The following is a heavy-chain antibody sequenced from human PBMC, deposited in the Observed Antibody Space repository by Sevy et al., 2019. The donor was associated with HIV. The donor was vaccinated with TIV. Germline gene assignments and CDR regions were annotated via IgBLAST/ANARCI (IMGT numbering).Heavy chain of an antibody. V-gene: IGHV1-2*02. J-gene: IGHJ6*02. D-gene: IGHD2-2*02. Sequence: ASVKVSCKASGYTFTDYYIHWVRRAPGQGLEWMGWINPKSGGTNYAQKFHGRVTMTRDTSISTAYMELSRLRSDDTAVYYCARVVEPAGIDPYYYGVDVWGPGSTVTVSS. CDR1: GYTFTDYY. CDR2: INPKSGGT. CDR3: ARVVEPAGIDPYYYGVDV.